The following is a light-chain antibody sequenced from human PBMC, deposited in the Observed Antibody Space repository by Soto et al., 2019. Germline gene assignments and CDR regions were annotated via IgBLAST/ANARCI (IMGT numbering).Light chain of an antibody. Sequence: QAVVTQPPSVSGAPGQRVTISCTGTTSNIGAGYDVHWYQQLPGTAPKLLISNNNIRPSGVPDRLSGSRSGTSASLAITGLQAEDEADYYCQSHDSSLSAYVFGTGTKLTV. J-gene: IGLJ1*01. V-gene: IGLV1-40*01. CDR3: QSHDSSLSAYV. CDR2: NNN. CDR1: TSNIGAGYD.